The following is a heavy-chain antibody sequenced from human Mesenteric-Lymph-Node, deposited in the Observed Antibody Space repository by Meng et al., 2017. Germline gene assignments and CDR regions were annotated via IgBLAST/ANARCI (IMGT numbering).Heavy chain of an antibody. CDR2: INPNSGDT. D-gene: IGHD3-22*01. CDR3: ARAAYYYDSSDYLSRSDALDI. CDR1: GYTFTGYY. Sequence: ASVKVSCKASGYTFTGYYMHWVRQAPGQGLEWMGWINPNSGDTNYAQKFQGRVTLTTDTSTTTAYMELRSLTSDDTAVYYCARAAYYYDSSDYLSRSDALDIWGQGTMVTVSS. V-gene: IGHV1-2*02. J-gene: IGHJ3*02.